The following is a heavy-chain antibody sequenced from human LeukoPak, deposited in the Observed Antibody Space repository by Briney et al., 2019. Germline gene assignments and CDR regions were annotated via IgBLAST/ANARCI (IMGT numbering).Heavy chain of an antibody. Sequence: PGGSLRLSCAASGFTFSSYEMNWFRQAPGKGLEWVSYIGSNGRTIYYADSVKGRFTISRDNAKDSLYLQMNSLRAEDTAVYYCARSLDYWGQGTLVTVSS. CDR3: ARSLDY. V-gene: IGHV3-48*03. CDR2: IGSNGRTI. CDR1: GFTFSSYE. J-gene: IGHJ4*02.